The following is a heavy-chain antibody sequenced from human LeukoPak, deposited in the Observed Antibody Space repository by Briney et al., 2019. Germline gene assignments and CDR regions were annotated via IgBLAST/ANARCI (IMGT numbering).Heavy chain of an antibody. V-gene: IGHV4-4*07. Sequence: PSETLSLTCSVSGASISSYYWTWIRQPAGKGLEWIGRFSTTWSTSYNPSLKSRVTMSVDTSKNQFSLGLSSVTAADTAVYYCARVDGGSTGILHTWGQGTLVTVSS. D-gene: IGHD7-27*01. J-gene: IGHJ5*02. CDR3: ARVDGGSTGILHT. CDR2: FSTTWST. CDR1: GASISSYY.